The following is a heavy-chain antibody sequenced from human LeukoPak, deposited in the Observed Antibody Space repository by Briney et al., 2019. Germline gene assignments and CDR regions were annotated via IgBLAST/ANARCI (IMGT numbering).Heavy chain of an antibody. D-gene: IGHD2-2*01. CDR2: IVPIFGTA. Sequence: SVKVSCKASGGTFSSYAISWVRQAPGQGLEWMGGIVPIFGTANYAQKFQGRVTITADESTSTAYMELSSLRSEDTAVYYCARSLVVPAAIWFDPWGQGTLVTVSS. V-gene: IGHV1-69*01. J-gene: IGHJ5*02. CDR1: GGTFSSYA. CDR3: ARSLVVPAAIWFDP.